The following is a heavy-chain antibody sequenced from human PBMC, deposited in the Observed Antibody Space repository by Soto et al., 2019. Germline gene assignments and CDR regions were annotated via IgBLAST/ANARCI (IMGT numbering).Heavy chain of an antibody. V-gene: IGHV3-30*18. Sequence: PGGSLRLSCEASGFAFGSYAMHWVRQAPGKGLEWVGVISYDGGNIYYADSVQGRSTISRDNSKNTLYVQLKSLRPEDTAVYYCAKGILSATIGPYAMDVWGQGTTVTVSS. CDR1: GFAFGSYA. D-gene: IGHD3-16*01. CDR3: AKGILSATIGPYAMDV. J-gene: IGHJ6*02. CDR2: ISYDGGNI.